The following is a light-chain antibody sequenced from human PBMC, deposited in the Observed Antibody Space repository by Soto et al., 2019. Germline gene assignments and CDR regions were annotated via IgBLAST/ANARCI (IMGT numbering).Light chain of an antibody. J-gene: IGKJ1*01. V-gene: IGKV1-5*01. CDR3: QQYNSYST. CDR1: QNINSW. CDR2: DAS. Sequence: DIQMTQSPSTLSASVGDRVTITCRASQNINSWLAWYQQKPGKAPKLLIYDASSLESGVPSRFSGSGSGTEFTLTISSLQPDDFATYYCQQYNSYSTFGQGTKVDIK.